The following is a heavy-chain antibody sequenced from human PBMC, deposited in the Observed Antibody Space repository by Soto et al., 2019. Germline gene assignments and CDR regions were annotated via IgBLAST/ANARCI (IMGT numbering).Heavy chain of an antibody. J-gene: IGHJ2*01. Sequence: GGSLRLSCAASGFIFSSYAMSWVRQAPGKGLEWVSGISDSGDSTYYEDSVKGRFTISRDNSKNTLYLQMNSLRAEDTAVYYCAKDRSVVAAYWYFDLWGRGTLVTVSS. CDR1: GFIFSSYA. D-gene: IGHD2-15*01. CDR3: AKDRSVVAAYWYFDL. CDR2: ISDSGDST. V-gene: IGHV3-23*01.